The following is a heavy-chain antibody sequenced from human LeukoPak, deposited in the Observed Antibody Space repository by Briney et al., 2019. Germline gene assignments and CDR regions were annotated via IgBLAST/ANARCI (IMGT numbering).Heavy chain of an antibody. J-gene: IGHJ3*02. CDR1: GFTFGDYA. Sequence: GSLRLSCTISGFTFGDYATSWIRQPPGKGLGWIAYIYYSGSTNYNPSLKSRVTISIDTSKNQFSLKLNSVTAADTAVYYCARGLIRQSAFDIWGQGTMVTVSS. V-gene: IGHV4-59*01. CDR3: ARGLIRQSAFDI. D-gene: IGHD2-8*01. CDR2: IYYSGST.